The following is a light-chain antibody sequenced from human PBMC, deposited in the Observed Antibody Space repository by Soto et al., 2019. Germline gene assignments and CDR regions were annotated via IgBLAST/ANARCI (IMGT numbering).Light chain of an antibody. CDR2: EVV. Sequence: QSVLTQPPSASGSPVQSVTISCIGTKIDIGVYDFAPGYHHHPGKAPRLTIYEVVQRPSGVPDRFSGSKSGNTAALTVSGLQAADEAGYFCKSYAGSNTYVFGRGTKVTVL. CDR1: KIDIGVYDF. CDR3: KSYAGSNTYV. V-gene: IGLV2-8*01. J-gene: IGLJ1*01.